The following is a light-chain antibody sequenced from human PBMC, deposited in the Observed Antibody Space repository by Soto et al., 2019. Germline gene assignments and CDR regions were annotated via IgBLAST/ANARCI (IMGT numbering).Light chain of an antibody. V-gene: IGKV1-39*01. CDR1: QSIRSY. Sequence: YRASQSIRSYLNWYQQQPGKAPKLLIYAASSLQSGVPSLLGGSGLRTGFAVTISLLQREDDAAYCCHQSDNTPAFGQGTKVDIK. CDR2: AAS. CDR3: HQSDNTPA. J-gene: IGKJ1*01.